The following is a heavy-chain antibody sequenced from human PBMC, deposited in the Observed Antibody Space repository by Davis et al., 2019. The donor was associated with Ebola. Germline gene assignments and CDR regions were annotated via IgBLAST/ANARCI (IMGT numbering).Heavy chain of an antibody. V-gene: IGHV1-18*04. CDR2: ISGFNTNT. Sequence: ASVKVSCKPSGYNFTSYGLVSVRQPPGLGLEWMGWISGFNTNTNFAQKFQGRVTVSKDTSTNTAYMDLRSLTSDDTAIYYCARAPNYDVLTGTSSYNFDDWGQGTLVTVSS. D-gene: IGHD3-9*01. CDR1: GYNFTSYG. J-gene: IGHJ4*02. CDR3: ARAPNYDVLTGTSSYNFDD.